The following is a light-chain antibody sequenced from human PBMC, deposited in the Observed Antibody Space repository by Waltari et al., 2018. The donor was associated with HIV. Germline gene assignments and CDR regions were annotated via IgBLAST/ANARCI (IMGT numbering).Light chain of an antibody. CDR1: TSTIGRNS. J-gene: IGLJ1*01. CDR2: RND. CDR3: ASWDDGLSGHV. Sequence: QSGLTQPPSLSGTPGQRLTIPCSGNTSTIGRNSVFWYRQLPVTAPSLLVYRNDQRPSGVADRFSGSRSGASASLVIGGLRVEDEADYFCASWDDGLSGHVFGGGTTVSV. V-gene: IGLV1-47*01.